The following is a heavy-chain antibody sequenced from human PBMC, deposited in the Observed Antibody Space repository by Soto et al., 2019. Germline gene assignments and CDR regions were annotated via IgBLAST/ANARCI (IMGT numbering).Heavy chain of an antibody. CDR2: IKQDGSEK. Sequence: GGSLRLSCAASGFTFSSYWMSWVRQAPGKGLEWVANIKQDGSEKYYVDSVKGRFTISRDNAKNSLYPQMNSLRAEDTAVYYCARDLKEMATIYFDYWGQGTLVTVSS. J-gene: IGHJ4*02. V-gene: IGHV3-7*05. CDR1: GFTFSSYW. D-gene: IGHD5-12*01. CDR3: ARDLKEMATIYFDY.